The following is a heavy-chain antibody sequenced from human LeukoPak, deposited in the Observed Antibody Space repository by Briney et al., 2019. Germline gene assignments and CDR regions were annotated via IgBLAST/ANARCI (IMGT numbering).Heavy chain of an antibody. CDR2: ISGSGGST. J-gene: IGHJ4*02. Sequence: GGSLRLSCAASGFTVSSNYMIWVRQAPGRGLEWVSAISGSGGSTYYADSVKGRFTISRDNSKNTLYLQMNSLRAEDTAVYYCVTPRGIAAAGTSWGQGTLVTVS. CDR1: GFTVSSNY. V-gene: IGHV3-23*01. D-gene: IGHD6-13*01. CDR3: VTPRGIAAAGTS.